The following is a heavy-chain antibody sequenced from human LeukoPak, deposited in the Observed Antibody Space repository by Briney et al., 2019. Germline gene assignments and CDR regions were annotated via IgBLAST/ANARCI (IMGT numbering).Heavy chain of an antibody. CDR3: AKDRLFGSGLNGPHYYYGMDV. Sequence: GGSLRLSCAASDFSFSNYSMHWVRQAPGKGLEWVAVILYDGNNKHYAESVKGRFTISRDNSNNMLYLQMNSLRPEDTAVYYCAKDRLFGSGLNGPHYYYGMDVWGQGTTVTVSS. CDR1: DFSFSNYS. D-gene: IGHD1-26*01. J-gene: IGHJ6*02. CDR2: ILYDGNNK. V-gene: IGHV3-30*18.